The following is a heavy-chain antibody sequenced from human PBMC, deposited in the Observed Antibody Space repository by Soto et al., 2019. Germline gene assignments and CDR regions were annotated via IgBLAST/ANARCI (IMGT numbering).Heavy chain of an antibody. CDR3: AREALGRSATTVFAS. CDR1: DGSSGGRSYY. CDR2: INYGGST. V-gene: IGHV4-61*05. Sequence: FVPQSVRCSVLDGSSGGRSYYWSWIRQPPGKGLEWIGYINYGGSTNYNPSLKGRFTISRDNAKNSVYLQMNSLRAEDTAVYYCAREALGRSATTVFASWVQGTLVTGTS. J-gene: IGHJ4*02. D-gene: IGHD1-26*01.